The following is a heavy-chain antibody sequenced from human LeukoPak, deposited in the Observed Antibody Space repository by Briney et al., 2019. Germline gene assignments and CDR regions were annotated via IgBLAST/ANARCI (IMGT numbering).Heavy chain of an antibody. CDR2: INQDGSEK. V-gene: IGHV3-7*01. J-gene: IGHJ4*02. D-gene: IGHD6-13*01. CDR3: AKAFNSSWHN. CDR1: GFTFSDYY. Sequence: GGSLRLSCAASGFTFSDYYMSWIRQAPGKGLEWVANINQDGSEKYYVDSVKGRFTISRDNARNSLYLQMNSLRAEDTAVYYCAKAFNSSWHNWGQGTLVTVSS.